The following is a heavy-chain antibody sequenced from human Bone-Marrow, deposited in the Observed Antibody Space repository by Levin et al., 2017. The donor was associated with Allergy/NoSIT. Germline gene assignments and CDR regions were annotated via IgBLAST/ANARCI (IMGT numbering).Heavy chain of an antibody. J-gene: IGHJ5*02. V-gene: IGHV3-21*01. CDR1: GFTFSSYN. CDR3: AREAETNVWNWFDP. CDR2: ISFRSNYI. Sequence: GESLKISCTASGFTFSSYNMNWLRRPPGKGLEWVASISFRSNYIYYADSVKGRFAVSRDNARNSLYLQMNSLSVADTAVYYCAREAETNVWNWFDPWGQGTLVTVSS. D-gene: IGHD2-8*01.